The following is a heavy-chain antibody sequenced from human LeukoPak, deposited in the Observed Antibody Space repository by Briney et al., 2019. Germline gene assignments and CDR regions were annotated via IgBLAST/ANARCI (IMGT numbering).Heavy chain of an antibody. J-gene: IGHJ4*02. V-gene: IGHV4-59*01. CDR2: IYYSGST. CDR1: GGSISSYY. D-gene: IGHD6-19*01. CDR3: ARCSSGWYETDY. Sequence: SETLSLTCTVSGGSISSYYWSWIRQPPGKGLEWIGYIYYSGSTNYNPSLKSRVTISVDTSKNRFSLKLSSVTAADTAVYYCARCSSGWYETDYWGQGTLVTVSS.